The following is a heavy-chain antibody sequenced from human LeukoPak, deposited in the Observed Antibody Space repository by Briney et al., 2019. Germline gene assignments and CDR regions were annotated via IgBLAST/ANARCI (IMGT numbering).Heavy chain of an antibody. CDR1: GGTFSSYT. D-gene: IGHD2-2*01. CDR2: IIPIFGTA. CDR3: ARTLVPAAGGSYFDY. V-gene: IGHV1-69*05. J-gene: IGHJ4*02. Sequence: GASVKVSCKASGGTFSSYTISWVRQAPGQGLEWMGGIIPIFGTANYAQKFQGRVTITTDESTSTAYMELSSLRSEDTAVYYCARTLVPAAGGSYFDYWGQGTLVTVSS.